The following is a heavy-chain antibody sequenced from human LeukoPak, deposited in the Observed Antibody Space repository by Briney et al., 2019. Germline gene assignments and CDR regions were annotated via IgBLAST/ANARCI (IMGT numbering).Heavy chain of an antibody. V-gene: IGHV4-34*01. CDR1: GGSFSGYY. D-gene: IGHD5/OR15-5a*01. CDR3: AKELLRFDY. Sequence: SETLSLTCAVYGGSFSGYYWSWIRQPPGKGLEWIGEINHSGSTNYIPSLKSRVTMSVDTPKNQFSLKLSSVTAADTAVYYCAKELLRFDYWGQGTLVTVSS. J-gene: IGHJ4*02. CDR2: INHSGST.